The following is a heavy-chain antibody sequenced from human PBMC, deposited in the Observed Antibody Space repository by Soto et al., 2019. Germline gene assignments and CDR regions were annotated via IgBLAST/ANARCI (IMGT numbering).Heavy chain of an antibody. Sequence: PGESLKISCKDFGYSFTTHWLGWVRQMPGKGLEWMGIIYLGDSDTRYSPSFQGQVTISADKSTTTAYLQWSSLKASDTAMYYCARRGSSSLNWIDPWGQGTLVTVSS. V-gene: IGHV5-51*01. CDR2: IYLGDSDT. CDR3: ARRGSSSLNWIDP. D-gene: IGHD6-19*01. CDR1: GYSFTTHW. J-gene: IGHJ5*02.